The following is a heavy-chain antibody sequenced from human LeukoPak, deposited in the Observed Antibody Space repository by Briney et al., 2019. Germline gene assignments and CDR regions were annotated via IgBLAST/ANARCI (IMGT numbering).Heavy chain of an antibody. D-gene: IGHD3-22*01. Sequence: GGSLRLSCAASGFTFSSYAMSWVRQAPGKGLEWVSAISGSGGSTYYADSVKGRFTISRDNSKNTLYLQMNSLRAEDTAVYYCAKCDSSGYYYGVWAFDIWGRGTMVTVSS. CDR2: ISGSGGST. V-gene: IGHV3-23*01. CDR1: GFTFSSYA. CDR3: AKCDSSGYYYGVWAFDI. J-gene: IGHJ3*02.